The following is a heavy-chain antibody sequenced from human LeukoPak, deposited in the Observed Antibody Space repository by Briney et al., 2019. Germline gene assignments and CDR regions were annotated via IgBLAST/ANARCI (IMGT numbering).Heavy chain of an antibody. Sequence: GGSLRLSCAASGFTFSSYAMSWVRQAPGKGLEWLSAISGSGGSTYYADSVRGRFTISRDNSKNTLYLQMNSLRAEDTAVYYCVKDADSSGSPTLNFDYWGQGTLVTVSS. CDR1: GFTFSSYA. V-gene: IGHV3-23*01. CDR3: VKDADSSGSPTLNFDY. J-gene: IGHJ4*02. D-gene: IGHD3-22*01. CDR2: ISGSGGST.